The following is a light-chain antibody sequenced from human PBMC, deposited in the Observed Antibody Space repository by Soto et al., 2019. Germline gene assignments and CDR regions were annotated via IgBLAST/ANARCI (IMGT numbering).Light chain of an antibody. Sequence: ETVMTQSPATLSVSPGERATLSRRASQSVSSSYLAWYQQKPGQAPRLLIYGASNRATGIPDRFSGSGSGTDFTLTISRLEPEDFAVYYCQQYGSSGTFGQGTKVDIK. CDR1: QSVSSSY. V-gene: IGKV3-20*01. CDR3: QQYGSSGT. CDR2: GAS. J-gene: IGKJ1*01.